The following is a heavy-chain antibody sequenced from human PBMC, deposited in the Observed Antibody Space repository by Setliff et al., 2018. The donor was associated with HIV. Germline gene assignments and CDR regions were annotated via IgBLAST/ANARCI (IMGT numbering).Heavy chain of an antibody. CDR1: GGSINHYY. Sequence: SETLSLTCTVSGGSINHYYWSWIRQSPGKGLEWIGEINHSGSTKYNPSLKSRVTISVDTSKNQFSLKLSSVTAADTAVYYCARGTAYYNFWSGYSQDYYYYMDVWGKGTTVTVSS. CDR3: ARGTAYYNFWSGYSQDYYYYMDV. CDR2: INHSGST. D-gene: IGHD3-3*01. J-gene: IGHJ6*03. V-gene: IGHV4-34*01.